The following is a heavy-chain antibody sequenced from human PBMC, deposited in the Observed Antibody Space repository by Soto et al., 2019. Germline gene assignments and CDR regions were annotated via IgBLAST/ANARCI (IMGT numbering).Heavy chain of an antibody. CDR1: GASISSTNW. D-gene: IGHD2-15*01. CDR3: ARHIAVPTTRGFDY. CDR2: IYHSGAT. J-gene: IGHJ4*02. V-gene: IGHV4-4*02. Sequence: QVQLQESGPGLVKPSGTLSLTCAVSGASISSTNWWSWVRQAPGEGPEWIGEIYHSGATNYNPSLKSRVIISMDTSKNQLSLRLDSVTVADTAVYFCARHIAVPTTRGFDYWGQGTLVTVSS.